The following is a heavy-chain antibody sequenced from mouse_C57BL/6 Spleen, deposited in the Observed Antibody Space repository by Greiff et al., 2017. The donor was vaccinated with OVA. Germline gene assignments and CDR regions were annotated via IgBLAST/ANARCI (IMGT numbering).Heavy chain of an antibody. J-gene: IGHJ3*01. Sequence: QVQLQQPGAELVKPGASVKLSCKASGYTFTSYWMPWVKQRPGRGLEWIGRIDPNSGGTKYNEKFKSKATLTVDKPSSTAYMQLGSLTSGDSAVYYCARDYYYGSSYDWFAYWGQGTLVTVSA. CDR1: GYTFTSYW. CDR2: IDPNSGGT. CDR3: ARDYYYGSSYDWFAY. V-gene: IGHV1-72*01. D-gene: IGHD1-1*01.